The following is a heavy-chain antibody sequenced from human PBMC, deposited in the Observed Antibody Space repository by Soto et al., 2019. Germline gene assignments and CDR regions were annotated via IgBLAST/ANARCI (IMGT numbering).Heavy chain of an antibody. J-gene: IGHJ4*02. CDR3: ARSAN. CDR1: RFTFSDYW. V-gene: IGHV3-7*05. Sequence: EVQLVESGGGLVQPGGSLRLSCEASRFTFSDYWMSWVRQAPGKGLEWVANINQDGSEQYYADSVKGRFTISRDNAKNSLFLQMNSLSVDDTAIYYCARSANWGQGTLVTVSS. CDR2: INQDGSEQ.